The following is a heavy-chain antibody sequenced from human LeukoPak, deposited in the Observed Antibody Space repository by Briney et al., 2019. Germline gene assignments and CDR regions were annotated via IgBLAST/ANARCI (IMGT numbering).Heavy chain of an antibody. CDR2: INPNSGGT. CDR1: GYTFTGYY. CDR3: ARDGIVVVPAAMGNYYYYYMDV. V-gene: IGHV1-2*02. J-gene: IGHJ6*03. Sequence: GASVKVSCKASGYTFTGYYMHWVRQAPGQGLEWMGWINPNSGGTNYAQKFQGRVTMTRDTSISTAYMELSRLRSDDTAVYYCARDGIVVVPAAMGNYYYYYMDVWGKGTTVTVSS. D-gene: IGHD2-2*01.